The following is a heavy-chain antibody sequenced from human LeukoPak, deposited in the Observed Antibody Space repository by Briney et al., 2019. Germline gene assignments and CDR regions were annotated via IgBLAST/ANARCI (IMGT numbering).Heavy chain of an antibody. Sequence: GESLKISCQVSGYSFTNYWIGWVRQMPGKGLEWMGSIDPGDSDTRYSPSFQGQVTISADKSISTAYLQWSSLKASDTAMYYCARAHSGSYYVYFDYWGQGTLVTVSS. CDR1: GYSFTNYW. J-gene: IGHJ4*02. V-gene: IGHV5-51*01. CDR2: IDPGDSDT. D-gene: IGHD1-26*01. CDR3: ARAHSGSYYVYFDY.